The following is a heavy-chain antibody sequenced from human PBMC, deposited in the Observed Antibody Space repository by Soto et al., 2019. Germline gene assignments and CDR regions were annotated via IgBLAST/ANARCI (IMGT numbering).Heavy chain of an antibody. J-gene: IGHJ6*02. CDR3: ARALAVAGTFYYYYGMDV. D-gene: IGHD6-19*01. CDR2: IIPIFGTA. V-gene: IGHV1-69*12. CDR1: GGTFSSYA. Sequence: QVQLVQSGAEVKKPGSSVKVSCKASGGTFSSYAISWVRQAPGQGLEWMGGIIPIFGTANYAQKFQGRVMITADESTSTAYMELSSMRSADEAVYYCARALAVAGTFYYYYGMDVWGQWTTVTVSS.